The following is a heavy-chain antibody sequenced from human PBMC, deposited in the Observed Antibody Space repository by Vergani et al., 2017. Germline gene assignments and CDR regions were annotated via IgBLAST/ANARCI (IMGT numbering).Heavy chain of an antibody. D-gene: IGHD5-12*01. CDR3: AKAKPRNSGYDYLYYYHAMDV. Sequence: QVQLVESGGGVVQPGRSLRLSCAASGFTFSSYGMHWVRQAPGKGLEWVAVISYDGSNKYYADSVKGRFTISRDNSKNTLYLQMNSLRAEDTAVYYCAKAKPRNSGYDYLYYYHAMDVWGQGTTVTVSS. CDR1: GFTFSSYG. CDR2: ISYDGSNK. J-gene: IGHJ6*02. V-gene: IGHV3-30*18.